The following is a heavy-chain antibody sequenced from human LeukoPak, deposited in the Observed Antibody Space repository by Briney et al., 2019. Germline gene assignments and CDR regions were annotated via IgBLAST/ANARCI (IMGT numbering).Heavy chain of an antibody. J-gene: IGHJ5*02. CDR3: ARILQRFEELSRPYNWFDP. CDR2: FDPEDGET. Sequence: GASVKVSCKVAGYTLTELPIHWVRQAPGKGLEWMGGFDPEDGETIYAQKFQGRVTLTEDTSTDTAYMELSSLRSEDTAVYYYARILQRFEELSRPYNWFDPWGQGTLVTVSS. V-gene: IGHV1-24*01. D-gene: IGHD3-10*01. CDR1: GYTLTELP.